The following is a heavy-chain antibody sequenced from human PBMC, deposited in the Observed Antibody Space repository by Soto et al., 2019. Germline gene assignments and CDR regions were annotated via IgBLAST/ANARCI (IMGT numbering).Heavy chain of an antibody. CDR1: GGSISSSSYY. CDR2: IYYSGST. J-gene: IGHJ4*02. D-gene: IGHD3-10*01. V-gene: IGHV4-39*01. Sequence: QLQLQESGPGLVKPSETLSLTCTVSGGSISSSSYYWGWIRQPPGKGLEWIGSIYYSGSTYYNPSLKSRVTISVDTSKNQFSLKLRSVTAADTAVYYFARLQWFGEGDYWGQGTLVTVSS. CDR3: ARLQWFGEGDY.